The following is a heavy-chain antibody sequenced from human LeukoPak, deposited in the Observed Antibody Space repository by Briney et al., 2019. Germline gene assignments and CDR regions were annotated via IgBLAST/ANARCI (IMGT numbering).Heavy chain of an antibody. J-gene: IGHJ4*02. CDR2: IIGSGGST. CDR1: GFTFSSYA. CDR3: AKAPGDSSGYWEFDY. Sequence: GGSLRLSCAASGFTFSSYAMSWVRQAPGKGLEWVSAIIGSGGSTYYADSVKGRFTISRENSKNTLYLQMNSLRAEDTAVYYCAKAPGDSSGYWEFDYWGQGTLVTVSS. D-gene: IGHD3-22*01. V-gene: IGHV3-23*01.